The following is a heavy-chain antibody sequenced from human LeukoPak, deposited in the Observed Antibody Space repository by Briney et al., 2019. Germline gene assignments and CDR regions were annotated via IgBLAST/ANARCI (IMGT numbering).Heavy chain of an antibody. CDR3: ARGEVAIWGGY. CDR2: ISSSSSYI. D-gene: IGHD3-16*01. CDR1: GFTFSSYS. J-gene: IGHJ4*02. V-gene: IGHV3-21*01. Sequence: PGGSLRLSCAASGFTFSSYSMNWVRQAPGKGLGWVSSISSSSSYIYYADSVKGRFTISRDNAKNSLYLQMNSLRAEDTAVYYCARGEVAIWGGYWGQGTLVTVSS.